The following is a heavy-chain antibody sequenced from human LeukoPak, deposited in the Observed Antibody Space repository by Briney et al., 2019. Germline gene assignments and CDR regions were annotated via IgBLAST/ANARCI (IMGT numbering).Heavy chain of an antibody. CDR2: IYYSGST. D-gene: IGHD6-19*01. CDR1: GGSFSGYY. Sequence: SETLSLTCAVYGGSFSGYYWSWIRQPPGKGLEWIGYIYYSGSTNYNPSLKSRVTISVDTSKNQFSLKLSSVTAADTAVYYCARRRHSSGYDYWGQGTLVTVSS. J-gene: IGHJ4*02. V-gene: IGHV4-59*08. CDR3: ARRRHSSGYDY.